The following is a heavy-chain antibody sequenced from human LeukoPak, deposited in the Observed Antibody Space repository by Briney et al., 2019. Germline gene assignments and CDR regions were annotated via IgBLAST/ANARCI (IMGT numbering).Heavy chain of an antibody. V-gene: IGHV1-46*01. J-gene: IGHJ4*02. Sequence: ASVKVSCKASGYTFTSYYMHWVRQAPGQGLEWMGIINPSGGSTSYAQKFQGRVTMTRDTSTSTVYMELSSLRSEDTAVYYCASNYYDSSGDITPFDYWGQGTLVTVSS. CDR1: GYTFTSYY. D-gene: IGHD3-22*01. CDR3: ASNYYDSSGDITPFDY. CDR2: INPSGGST.